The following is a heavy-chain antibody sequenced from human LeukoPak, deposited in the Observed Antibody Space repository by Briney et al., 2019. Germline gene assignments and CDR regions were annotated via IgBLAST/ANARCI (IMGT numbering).Heavy chain of an antibody. CDR1: GFTFSSYG. J-gene: IGHJ4*02. V-gene: IGHV3-30*02. CDR3: AKERYSSGWYDEIDY. CDR2: IRYDGSNK. Sequence: GGSLRLSXAASGFTFSSYGMHWVRQAPGKGLEWVAVIRYDGSNKYYADSVKGRFTISRDNSKNTLYLQMNSLRAEDTAVYYCAKERYSSGWYDEIDYWGQGTLVTVSS. D-gene: IGHD6-19*01.